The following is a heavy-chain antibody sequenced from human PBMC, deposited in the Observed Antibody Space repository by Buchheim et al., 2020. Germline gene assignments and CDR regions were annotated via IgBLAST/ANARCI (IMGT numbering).Heavy chain of an antibody. V-gene: IGHV4-39*07. D-gene: IGHD3-10*01. CDR2: IYYSGNT. CDR1: GGSIGSTNSF. CDR3: ARDPSAYVTLVRGVDGMDV. Sequence: QLQLQESGPGLVKPSETLSLNCIVSGGSIGSTNSFWGWIRQPPGKGLEWIGSIYYSGNTYYNPSPKSRVTISLDTSKNQFSLKLTSVTAADTAVYYCARDPSAYVTLVRGVDGMDVWGQGTT. J-gene: IGHJ6*02.